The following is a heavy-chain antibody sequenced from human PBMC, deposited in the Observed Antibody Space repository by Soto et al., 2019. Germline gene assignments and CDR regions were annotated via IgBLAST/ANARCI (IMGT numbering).Heavy chain of an antibody. V-gene: IGHV3-48*02. D-gene: IGHD4-17*01. Sequence: PGGSLRPSCAAFGFTFISYSMNWVRQTPGKGLEWVSYISSSSSTIYYADSVKGRFTISRDNAKNSLYLQMNSLRDEDTAVYYCPRGIKYGDYSRWFDPWGPGTLVTVSS. J-gene: IGHJ5*02. CDR1: GFTFISYS. CDR2: ISSSSSTI. CDR3: PRGIKYGDYSRWFDP.